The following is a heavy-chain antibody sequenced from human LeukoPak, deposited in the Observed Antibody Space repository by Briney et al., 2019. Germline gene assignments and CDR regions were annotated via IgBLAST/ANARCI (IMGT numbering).Heavy chain of an antibody. CDR2: ISYDGSNK. V-gene: IGHV3-30*02. D-gene: IGHD1-20*01. CDR1: GFTFSSYG. J-gene: IGHJ4*02. CDR3: AKDLSNWNDVTTPDY. Sequence: PGGSLRLSCAASGFTFSSYGMQWVRQAPGKGLEWVAFISYDGSNKYYPDSVKGRFTISRDNSKNTLYLQMNSLRAEDTAVYYCAKDLSNWNDVTTPDYWGQGTLVTVSS.